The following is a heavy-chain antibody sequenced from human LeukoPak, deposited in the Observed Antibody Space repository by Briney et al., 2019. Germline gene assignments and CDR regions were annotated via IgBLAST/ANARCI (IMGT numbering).Heavy chain of an antibody. CDR1: GGSISSSSYY. D-gene: IGHD5-12*01. J-gene: IGHJ4*02. CDR2: INHSGST. V-gene: IGHV4-39*07. CDR3: ARRRLNGPNQIDY. Sequence: SETLSLTCTVSGGSISSSSYYWSWIRQPPGKGLEWIGEINHSGSTNYNPSLKSRVTISVDTSKSQFSLKLSSVTAADTAVYYCARRRLNGPNQIDYWGQGTLVTVSS.